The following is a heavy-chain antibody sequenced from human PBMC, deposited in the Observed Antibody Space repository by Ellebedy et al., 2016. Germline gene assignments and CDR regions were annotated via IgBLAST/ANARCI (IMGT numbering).Heavy chain of an antibody. CDR3: ARDSQDYYGSGSYKY. J-gene: IGHJ4*02. CDR2: IYYSGST. CDR1: GGSISSSSYY. Sequence: SETLSLXCTVSGGSISSSSYYWGWIRQHPGKGLEWIGYIYYSGSTYYNPSLKSRVTISVDTSKNQFSLKLSSVTAADTAVYYCARDSQDYYGSGSYKYWGQGTLVTVSS. V-gene: IGHV4-31*03. D-gene: IGHD3-10*01.